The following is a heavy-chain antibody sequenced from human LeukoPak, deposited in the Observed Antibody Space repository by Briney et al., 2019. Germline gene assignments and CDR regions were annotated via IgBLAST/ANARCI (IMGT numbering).Heavy chain of an antibody. CDR1: GFTVSSNY. J-gene: IGHJ4*02. V-gene: IGHV3-30*02. CDR3: AKDVSRILTGARNYFDS. D-gene: IGHD3-9*01. CDR2: IRYDERNK. Sequence: RGSLRLSCAASGFTVSSNYMSWVRQAPGKGLEWVAFIRYDERNKYYSDSVKGRFTISRDNSKNTLYLQMNSLRAEDTAVYYCAKDVSRILTGARNYFDSWGQGTLVTVSS.